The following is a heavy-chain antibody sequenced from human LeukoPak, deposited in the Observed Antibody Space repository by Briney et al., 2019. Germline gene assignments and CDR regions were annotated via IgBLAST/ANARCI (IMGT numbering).Heavy chain of an antibody. J-gene: IGHJ4*02. CDR2: IYSGGST. Sequence: PGGSLRLSCAASGFSFNSYWMSWVRQAPGKGLEWVSVIYSGGSTYYADSVKGRFTISRDNSKNTLYLQMNSLRAEDTAVYYCGRDYGSGTYRLDYWGQGTLVTVSS. D-gene: IGHD3-10*01. CDR3: GRDYGSGTYRLDY. V-gene: IGHV3-53*01. CDR1: GFSFNSYW.